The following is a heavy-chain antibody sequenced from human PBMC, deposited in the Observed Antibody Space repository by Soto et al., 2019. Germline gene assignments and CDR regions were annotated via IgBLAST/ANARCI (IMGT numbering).Heavy chain of an antibody. J-gene: IGHJ4*02. V-gene: IGHV4-34*01. CDR3: ARRSAAIHLGY. CDR1: GGSFSGYY. CDR2: INHSEST. D-gene: IGHD2-2*02. Sequence: QVQLQQWGAGLLKPSETLSLTCAVYGGSFSGYYWSWIRPPPGKGLEWIGEINHSESTNYNPSLTSRVTISVDTSKNRFSLKLSSVTAADTAVYYCARRSAAIHLGYWGQGTLVTVSS.